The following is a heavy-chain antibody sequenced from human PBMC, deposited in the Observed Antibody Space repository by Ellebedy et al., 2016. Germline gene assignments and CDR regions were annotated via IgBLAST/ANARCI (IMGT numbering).Heavy chain of an antibody. J-gene: IGHJ4*02. V-gene: IGHV3-9*01. CDR2: ITWTSDRV. D-gene: IGHD3-3*01. Sequence: SLKISXAASGFTFDDYAMHWVRQPPGKGLEWVSGITWTSDRVAYADSVRGRFSISRDNAKKSLYLQMNSLRPEDTALYYCAKDLEGGLEWSQSAFDYWGQGTLVTVSS. CDR3: AKDLEGGLEWSQSAFDY. CDR1: GFTFDDYA.